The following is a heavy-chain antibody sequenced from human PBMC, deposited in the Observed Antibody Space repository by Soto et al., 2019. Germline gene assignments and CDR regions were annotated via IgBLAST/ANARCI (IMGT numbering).Heavy chain of an antibody. J-gene: IGHJ4*02. CDR3: ARAGMRYQLDY. Sequence: QVQLQESGPGLVKPSQTLSLTGTVSVGSISSGDYYWSWIRQPPGKGLEWIVYIYYSGSTYYNPSLKSRVTRSLDTSKNQFSLELSSLTAADTAVDYCARAGMRYQLDYWGQGTLVTVSS. CDR1: VGSISSGDYY. D-gene: IGHD2-2*01. CDR2: IYYSGST. V-gene: IGHV4-30-4*01.